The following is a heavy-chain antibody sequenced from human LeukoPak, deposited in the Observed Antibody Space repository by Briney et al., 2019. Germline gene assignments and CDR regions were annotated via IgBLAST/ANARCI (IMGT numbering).Heavy chain of an antibody. J-gene: IGHJ4*02. V-gene: IGHV4-4*07. Sequence: SETLSLTCSVSSGSINTYYWSCIRQPAGKGLEWIGRIHSSGSTRYNPSLKSRVTMSLDTSKNQFSLKLTSVTAADTAVYYCARDNDFFDYWGQGTLVTVSS. CDR2: IHSSGST. CDR3: ARDNDFFDY. CDR1: SGSINTYY.